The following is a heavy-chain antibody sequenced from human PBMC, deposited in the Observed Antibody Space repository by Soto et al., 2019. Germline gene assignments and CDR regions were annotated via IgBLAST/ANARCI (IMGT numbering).Heavy chain of an antibody. CDR1: GFTFSSYD. Sequence: EVQLVESGGGLVQPGGSLRLSCAASGFTFSSYDMHWVRQATGKGLEWVSAIGTAGDTYYQGSVKGRFTISRENAKNSFYLQMSSLRAEDTAVYYCARGERYFSGGSCFLNWCDPWVQRTLVSVSS. J-gene: IGHJ5*02. CDR3: ARGERYFSGGSCFLNWCDP. CDR2: IGTAGDT. V-gene: IGHV3-13*01. D-gene: IGHD2-15*01.